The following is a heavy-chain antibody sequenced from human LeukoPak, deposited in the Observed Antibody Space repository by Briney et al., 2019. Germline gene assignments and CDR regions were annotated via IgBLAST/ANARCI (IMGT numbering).Heavy chain of an antibody. D-gene: IGHD6-13*01. J-gene: IGHJ4*02. CDR2: INGSGSFA. CDR1: GFTLSSYS. CDR3: ASIPEPYYSSSWNWFDY. Sequence: GGSLRLSCAASGFTLSSYSMNWVRQDPGKGLQWVSIINGSGSFASYADSVKGRLTISRGNSKNTLYLQMNSLRAEDTAVYFCASIPEPYYSSSWNWFDYWGQGTLVTVSS. V-gene: IGHV3-NL1*01.